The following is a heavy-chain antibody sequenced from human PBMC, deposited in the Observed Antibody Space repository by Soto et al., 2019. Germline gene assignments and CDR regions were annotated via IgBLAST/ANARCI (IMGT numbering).Heavy chain of an antibody. Sequence: SVKVSCKVSGYTLTELSMHWVRQAPVKGLEWMGGFDPEDGETIYAQKFQGRVTMTEDTSTDTAYMELSSLRSEDTAVYYCATALSDFWSGYYLGPNWFDPWGQGTLVTVSS. V-gene: IGHV1-24*01. CDR2: FDPEDGET. D-gene: IGHD3-3*01. CDR3: ATALSDFWSGYYLGPNWFDP. CDR1: GYTLTELS. J-gene: IGHJ5*02.